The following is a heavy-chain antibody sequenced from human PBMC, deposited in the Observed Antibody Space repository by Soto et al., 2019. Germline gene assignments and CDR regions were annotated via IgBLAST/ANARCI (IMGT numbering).Heavy chain of an antibody. V-gene: IGHV3-23*01. CDR2: ISGSGGYT. J-gene: IGHJ4*02. Sequence: GGSLRLSCAASGFSFGTYAMTWVRQAPGKGLEWVSGISGSGGYTYYADSVKGRFTISRDNSKNTLFLQMNSLRAEDTAEYYCAKGVSETRRGAFDSWGQGTLVTVPS. CDR3: AKGVSETRRGAFDS. D-gene: IGHD3-10*01. CDR1: GFSFGTYA.